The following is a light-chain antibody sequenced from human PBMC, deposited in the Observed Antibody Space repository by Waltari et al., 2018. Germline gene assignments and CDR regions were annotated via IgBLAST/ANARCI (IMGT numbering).Light chain of an antibody. Sequence: QSLLTQSPSASGTPGPRVSISCSGSSSNLGNNHVYWYQHFPGPAPRLLIYDSDRRHSGVPERFSASKSGTSASLAISGLRSEDEADYYCAAWDDSRSVVFGGGTRLTVL. CDR1: SSNLGNNH. CDR2: DSD. CDR3: AAWDDSRSVV. J-gene: IGLJ2*01. V-gene: IGLV1-47*01.